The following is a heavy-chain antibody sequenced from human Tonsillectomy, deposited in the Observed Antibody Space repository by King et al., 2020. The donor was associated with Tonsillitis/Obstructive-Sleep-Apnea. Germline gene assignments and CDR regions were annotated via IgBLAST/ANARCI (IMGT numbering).Heavy chain of an antibody. D-gene: IGHD3-3*01. Sequence: QLQESGPGLVKPSETLSLTCTVSGGSISSYYWNWIRQPPGKGLEWIGYIYYSGSTKYNPSLKIRVTISVDTSKNQFSLKLHSVTAADTAVYYCARQGDDDFWSAYSTDYYYGMDVWGQGTTVTVSS. CDR2: IYYSGST. V-gene: IGHV4-59*08. J-gene: IGHJ6*02. CDR3: ARQGDDDFWSAYSTDYYYGMDV. CDR1: GGSISSYY.